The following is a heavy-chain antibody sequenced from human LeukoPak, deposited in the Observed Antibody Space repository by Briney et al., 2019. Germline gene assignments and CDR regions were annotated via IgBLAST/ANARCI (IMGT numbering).Heavy chain of an antibody. V-gene: IGHV4-34*01. CDR1: AGSFSDYY. D-gene: IGHD2-15*01. Sequence: SETLSLTCGVYAGSFSDYYWSWIRQPPGEGLEWIGEINHRGSTNYNPSLKSRVTISVDTSKNQFSLELSSVTAADTAIYYCAREDRYCSGGSCYSWGQGTLVTVSS. CDR3: AREDRYCSGGSCYS. CDR2: INHRGST. J-gene: IGHJ4*02.